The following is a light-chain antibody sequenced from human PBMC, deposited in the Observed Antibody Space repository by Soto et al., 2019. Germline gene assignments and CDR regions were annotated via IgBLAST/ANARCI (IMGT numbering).Light chain of an antibody. CDR1: QGISTL. J-gene: IGKJ4*01. Sequence: AIQLTQSPSSLSASVGDRVTITCRASQGISTLFAWYQQKPGKAPKLLIFDASTLESGVPSRFSGSGSGADFTLTISSLQPEDFETYYCQQFYDYPLTVGGGTKVEIK. CDR3: QQFYDYPLT. CDR2: DAS. V-gene: IGKV1D-13*01.